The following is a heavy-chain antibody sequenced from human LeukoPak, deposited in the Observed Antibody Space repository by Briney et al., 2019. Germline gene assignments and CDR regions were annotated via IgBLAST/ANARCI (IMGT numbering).Heavy chain of an antibody. J-gene: IGHJ6*03. CDR2: IIPIFGTA. CDR3: ARGMRDIVVVPAAPATTVLGYYYYMDV. V-gene: IGHV1-69*13. D-gene: IGHD2-2*01. CDR1: GGTFSSYA. Sequence: AASVKVSCKASGGTFSSYAISWVRQAPGQGLEWMGGIIPIFGTANYAQKFQGRVTITADESTSTAYMELSSLRSEDTAVYYCARGMRDIVVVPAAPATTVLGYYYYMDVWGKGTTVTISS.